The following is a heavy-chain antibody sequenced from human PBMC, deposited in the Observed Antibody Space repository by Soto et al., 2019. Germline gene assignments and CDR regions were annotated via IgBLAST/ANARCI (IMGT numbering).Heavy chain of an antibody. CDR3: ARDQSSCWYADY. CDR1: GGTFSSYA. V-gene: IGHV1-69*12. CDR2: IIPIFGTA. D-gene: IGHD6-19*01. Sequence: QVQLVQSGAEVKKPGSSVKVSCKASGGTFSSYAISWVRQAPGQGLEWMGGIIPIFGTANYAQKFQGRVTITAAESTHRSYMELSGLRAEVTAVYYCARDQSSCWYADYWGQGTLVTVSS. J-gene: IGHJ4*02.